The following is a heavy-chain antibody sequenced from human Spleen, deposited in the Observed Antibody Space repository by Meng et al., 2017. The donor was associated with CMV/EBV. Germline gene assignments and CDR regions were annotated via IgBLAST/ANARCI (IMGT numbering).Heavy chain of an antibody. CDR2: IYHNGNA. Sequence: SCTVSGDSINSGDYYWSWIRQSPGKGLEWIGYIYHNGNAYYNSSLKSRVVISIDVSKNQFSLRLSSVTAADSAVYYCARDTPAALSYYGMNVWGQGTTVTVSS. V-gene: IGHV4-30-4*08. CDR3: ARDTPAALSYYGMNV. J-gene: IGHJ6*02. CDR1: GDSINSGDYY. D-gene: IGHD2-2*01.